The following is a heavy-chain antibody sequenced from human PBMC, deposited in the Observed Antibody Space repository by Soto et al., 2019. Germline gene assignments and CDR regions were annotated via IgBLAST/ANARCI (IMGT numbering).Heavy chain of an antibody. Sequence: QVQLQESGPGLVKPSETLSLTCTVSGGSVSSGSYYWSWIRQPPGKGLEWVGYIYYSGSTNYNPSLKRRVAMSVDTSKNQFSLNLRSVTAADTAVYYCASEGRGDYFYGMDVWGQGTTVTVSS. V-gene: IGHV4-61*01. CDR2: IYYSGST. CDR3: ASEGRGDYFYGMDV. CDR1: GGSVSSGSYY. D-gene: IGHD3-10*01. J-gene: IGHJ6*02.